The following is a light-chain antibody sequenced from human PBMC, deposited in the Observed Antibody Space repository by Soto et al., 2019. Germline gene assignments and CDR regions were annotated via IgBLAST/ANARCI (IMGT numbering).Light chain of an antibody. V-gene: IGKV3-15*01. CDR1: QSATID. CDR3: QQYDKWPQT. J-gene: IGKJ1*01. CDR2: GAS. Sequence: PGERVTLSCRASQSATIDLAWYQHKPGQAPRLLIYGASTRATGIPARFSGRGSGTECTLTNSSLQSVEFAVYYWQQYDKWPQTFGQGTKVDI.